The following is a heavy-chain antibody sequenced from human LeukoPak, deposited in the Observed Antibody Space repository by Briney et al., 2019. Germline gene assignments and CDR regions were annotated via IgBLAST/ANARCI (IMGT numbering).Heavy chain of an antibody. V-gene: IGHV4-59*01. CDR1: GGSISSYY. J-gene: IGHJ4*02. CDR2: IYYSGSA. D-gene: IGHD6-19*01. CDR3: ARLGRYSSGWFLDY. Sequence: SETLSLTCTVSGGSISSYYRSWIRQPPGKGLEWIGYIYYSGSANYNPSLKSRVTISVDTSKNQFSLKLSSVTAADTAVYHCARLGRYSSGWFLDYWGQGTLVTVSS.